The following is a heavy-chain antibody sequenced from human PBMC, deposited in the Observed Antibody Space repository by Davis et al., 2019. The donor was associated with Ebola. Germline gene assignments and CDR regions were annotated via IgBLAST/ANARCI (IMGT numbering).Heavy chain of an antibody. CDR3: AKLGCGGSCRIDY. J-gene: IGHJ4*02. CDR2: ISSSSSTI. V-gene: IGHV3-48*01. D-gene: IGHD2-15*01. CDR1: GFTFSSYS. Sequence: PGGSLRLSCAASGFTFSSYSMNWVRQAPGKGLEWVSYISSSSSTIYYADSVKGRFTISRDNSKNTLYLQMNSLRAEDTAVYYCAKLGCGGSCRIDYWGQGTLVTVSS.